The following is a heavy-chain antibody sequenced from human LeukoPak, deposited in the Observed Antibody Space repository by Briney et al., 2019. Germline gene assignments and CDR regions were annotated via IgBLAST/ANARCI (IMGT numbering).Heavy chain of an antibody. D-gene: IGHD6-19*01. V-gene: IGHV4-59*08. Sequence: SETLSLTCTVSGGSISSYYWSWIRQPPGKGLEWIGYIYYSGSTNYNPSLKSRVTISVDTSKNQFSLKLSSVTAADTAVYYCARHRAAFSSGWYTDYYYYGMDVWGQGTTVTVSS. CDR3: ARHRAAFSSGWYTDYYYYGMDV. CDR1: GGSISSYY. J-gene: IGHJ6*02. CDR2: IYYSGST.